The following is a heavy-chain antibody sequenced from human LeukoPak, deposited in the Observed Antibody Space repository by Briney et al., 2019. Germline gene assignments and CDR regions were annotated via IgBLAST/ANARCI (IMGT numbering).Heavy chain of an antibody. CDR2: ISYDGSNK. D-gene: IGHD6-13*01. Sequence: GRSLRLSCAASGFTFSSYAMHWVRQAPGKGLEWVAVISYDGSNKYYADSVKGRFTISRDNSKNTLYLQMNSLRAEDTAVYYCAKDVNPGQQLAFDYWGQGTLVTVSS. J-gene: IGHJ4*02. V-gene: IGHV3-30*04. CDR3: AKDVNPGQQLAFDY. CDR1: GFTFSSYA.